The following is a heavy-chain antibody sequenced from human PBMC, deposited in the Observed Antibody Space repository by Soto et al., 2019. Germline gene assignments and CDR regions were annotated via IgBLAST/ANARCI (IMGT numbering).Heavy chain of an antibody. CDR1: GGSFSGYY. J-gene: IGHJ4*02. D-gene: IGHD2-2*01. CDR2: INHSGST. Sequence: SETLSLTCAVYGGSFSGYYWSWIRQPPGKGLEWIGEINHSGSTNYNPSLKSRVTISVDTSKNQFSLKLSSVTAADTAVYYCATYCSSTSCYGGDYWGQGTLVTVSS. CDR3: ATYCSSTSCYGGDY. V-gene: IGHV4-34*01.